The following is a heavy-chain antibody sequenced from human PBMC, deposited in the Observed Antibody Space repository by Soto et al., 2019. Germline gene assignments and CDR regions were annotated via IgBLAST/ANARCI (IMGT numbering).Heavy chain of an antibody. V-gene: IGHV1-69*13. CDR1: GGTFSSYA. J-gene: IGHJ6*02. CDR3: ARVQDGSGSYVAHERYYYGMDV. D-gene: IGHD3-10*01. CDR2: IIPIFGTA. Sequence: SVKVSCKASGGTFSSYAISWVRQAPGQGLEWMGGIIPIFGTANYAQKFQGRVTITADESTSTAYMELSSLRSEDTAVYYCARVQDGSGSYVAHERYYYGMDVWGQGTTVTVSS.